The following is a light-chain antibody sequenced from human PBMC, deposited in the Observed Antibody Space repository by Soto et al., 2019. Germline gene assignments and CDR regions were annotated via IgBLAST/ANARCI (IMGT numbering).Light chain of an antibody. CDR2: GAS. V-gene: IGKV3-15*01. CDR1: QSVSSN. J-gene: IGKJ3*01. CDR3: QQYNRWPFT. Sequence: EIVMTQSPATLSVSPGERATLSCRASQSVSSNLAWYQQKPGHAPRLLIYGASTRGTGITARFSGSGSGTEFTLTISSLQSEDFAVYYCQQYNRWPFTFGPGTRVDI.